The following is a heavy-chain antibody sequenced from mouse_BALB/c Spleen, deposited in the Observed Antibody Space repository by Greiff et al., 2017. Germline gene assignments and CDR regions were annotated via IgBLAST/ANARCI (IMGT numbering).Heavy chain of an antibody. D-gene: IGHD1-1*01. V-gene: IGHV2-9*02. CDR1: GFSLTSYG. Sequence: VQRVESGPGLVAPSQSLSITCTVSGFSLTSYGVHWVRQPPGKGLEWLGVIWAGGSTNYNSALMSRLSISKDNSKSQVFLKMNSLQTDDTAMYYCARVAGSSWGYYYAMDYWGQGTSVTVSS. CDR3: ARVAGSSWGYYYAMDY. CDR2: IWAGGST. J-gene: IGHJ4*01.